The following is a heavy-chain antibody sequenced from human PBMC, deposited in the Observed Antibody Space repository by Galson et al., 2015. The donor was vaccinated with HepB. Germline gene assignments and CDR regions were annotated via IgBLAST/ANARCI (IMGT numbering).Heavy chain of an antibody. CDR2: IFTSGNT. CDR3: ARSTDFWSGHYAVDI. D-gene: IGHD3-3*01. J-gene: IGHJ3*02. V-gene: IGHV4-61*02. CDR1: GGSISSGTYY. Sequence: NLSLTCSVSGGSISSGTYYWSWIRQSAGKGLEWIGRIFTSGNTNYNPSLKSRVTMSVDTSNHQLSVKLSSVTDADMAVYYCARSTDFWSGHYAVDIWGQGTMVTVSS.